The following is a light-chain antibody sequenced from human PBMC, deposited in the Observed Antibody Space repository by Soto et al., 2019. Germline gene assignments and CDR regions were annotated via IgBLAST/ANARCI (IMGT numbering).Light chain of an antibody. V-gene: IGLV4-69*01. CDR3: QTWDTGARVV. J-gene: IGLJ2*01. CDR2: LSSDGSH. Sequence: QPVLTQSPSASASLGASVKLTCTLSSGHSCYAIAWHQQQPEKGPRYLMKLSSDGSHSKGDGIPDRFSGSSSEAERYLTISSLQSEDEADYYCQTWDTGARVVFGGGTKLTVL. CDR1: SGHSCYA.